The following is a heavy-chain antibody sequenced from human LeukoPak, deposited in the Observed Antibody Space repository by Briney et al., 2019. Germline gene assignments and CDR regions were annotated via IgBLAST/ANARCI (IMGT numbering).Heavy chain of an antibody. Sequence: GASVKVSCKASGYTFTSYGISWVRQAPGQGLEWMGWISAYNGNTNYAQKLQGRVTMTTDTSTSTAYMELRSLRSDDTAVYYCARTPRTSSSWYFDYWGQGTLVTVSS. CDR2: ISAYNGNT. V-gene: IGHV1-18*01. J-gene: IGHJ4*02. CDR3: ARTPRTSSSWYFDY. CDR1: GYTFTSYG. D-gene: IGHD6-13*01.